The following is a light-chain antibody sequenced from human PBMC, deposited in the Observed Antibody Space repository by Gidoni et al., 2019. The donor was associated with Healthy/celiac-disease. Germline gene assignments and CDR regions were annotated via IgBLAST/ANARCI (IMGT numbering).Light chain of an antibody. V-gene: IGKV3-20*01. Sequence: IVVTQSQGTLSLSPGERATLSFRASQSVSSIYLAWYQQKPGQAPRLRIDGASSRSTGIPDRFSGSGSGTDFTLTISRLEPEDFAVYYCQQYGSSPWTFGQGTKVEIK. CDR3: QQYGSSPWT. J-gene: IGKJ1*01. CDR2: GAS. CDR1: QSVSSIY.